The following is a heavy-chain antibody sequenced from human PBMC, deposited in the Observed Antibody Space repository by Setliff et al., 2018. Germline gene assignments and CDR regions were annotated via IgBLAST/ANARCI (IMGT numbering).Heavy chain of an antibody. CDR3: ARVAPHYYDSSGTNWFDP. D-gene: IGHD3-22*01. Sequence: GASVKVSCKASGYTFTGYYMHWVRQAPGQGLEWMGWINPNSGGTNYAQKFQGRVTMTRDTSISTAYMGLSRLRSDDTAVYYCARVAPHYYDSSGTNWFDPWGQGTRVTVSS. CDR1: GYTFTGYY. CDR2: INPNSGGT. J-gene: IGHJ5*02. V-gene: IGHV1-2*02.